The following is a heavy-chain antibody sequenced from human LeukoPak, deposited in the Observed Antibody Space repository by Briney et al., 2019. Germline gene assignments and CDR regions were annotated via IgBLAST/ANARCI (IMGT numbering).Heavy chain of an antibody. D-gene: IGHD6-13*01. CDR1: GGSINGSNYY. J-gene: IGHJ4*02. CDR2: LHYSGST. CDR3: ARVRQQLASDFDY. Sequence: SETLSLTCSVSGGSINGSNYYWGWISQSPGKALAWMGSLHYSGSTYYTYNASLKSRLTISVDTSKNQFSLSLNSLTTADTAVYYCARVRQQLASDFDYWGQGTLVTVSS. V-gene: IGHV4-39*07.